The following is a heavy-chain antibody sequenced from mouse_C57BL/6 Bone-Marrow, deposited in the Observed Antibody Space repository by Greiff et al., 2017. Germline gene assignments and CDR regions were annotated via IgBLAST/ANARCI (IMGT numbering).Heavy chain of an antibody. CDR1: GFAFSSSW. V-gene: IGHV1-82*01. CDR3: ARAYSNYYNYAMDY. D-gene: IGHD2-5*01. Sequence: VMLVESGPELVKPGASVKISCKASGFAFSSSWMNWVKQRPGKGLEWIGRIYPGDGDTNYNGKFKGKATLTADKSSSTAYMQLSSLTSEDSAVYFGARAYSNYYNYAMDYWGQGTSVTVSS. J-gene: IGHJ4*01. CDR2: IYPGDGDT.